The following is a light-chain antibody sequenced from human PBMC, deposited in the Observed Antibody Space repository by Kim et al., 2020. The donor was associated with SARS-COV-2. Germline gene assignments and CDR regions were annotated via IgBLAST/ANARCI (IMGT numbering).Light chain of an antibody. CDR2: QNF. CDR1: KLGEKY. Sequence: SYELTQPPSISVSPGQTVTLTCSGDKLGEKYSCWYQQKSGQSPILIIYQNFTRPSGIPERFSGSNFGNTATLTISGTQTVDEADYYCQAWDSGTVVFGGGTKLTVL. J-gene: IGLJ2*01. CDR3: QAWDSGTVV. V-gene: IGLV3-1*01.